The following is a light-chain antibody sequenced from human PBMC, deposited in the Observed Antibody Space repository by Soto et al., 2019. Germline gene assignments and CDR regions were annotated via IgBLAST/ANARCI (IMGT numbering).Light chain of an antibody. V-gene: IGKV3-20*01. Sequence: TPSGDTVDLSPGGRAKLYCRASQSISDTLAWYQQKPGQPPRLLIYGASNRASGIPDRFTGSGSGTDFALTFSTLEPGDFGLYYWQQYETSDTWTFSPEAKVDIK. J-gene: IGKJ1*01. CDR3: QQYETSDTWT. CDR1: QSISDT. CDR2: GAS.